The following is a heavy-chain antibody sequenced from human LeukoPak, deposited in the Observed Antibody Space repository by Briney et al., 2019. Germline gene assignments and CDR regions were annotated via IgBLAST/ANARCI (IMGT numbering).Heavy chain of an antibody. J-gene: IGHJ4*02. D-gene: IGHD4-17*01. V-gene: IGHV3-7*01. CDR1: GFTFSSYW. CDR2: IRQDGSEK. Sequence: PGGSLRLSCAASGFTFSSYWMSWVRQAPGKGLEWVANIRQDGSEKYYVDSVKGRFTISRDNAKNSLYLKMNSLRAEDTAVYYWARDMATVTTSPSDYWGQGTLVTVSS. CDR3: ARDMATVTTSPSDY.